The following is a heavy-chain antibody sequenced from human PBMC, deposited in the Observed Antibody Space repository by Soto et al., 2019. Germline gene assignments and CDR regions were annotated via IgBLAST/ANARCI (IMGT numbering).Heavy chain of an antibody. CDR1: GFSIRNHA. V-gene: IGHV3-23*01. CDR3: AKVGVATDGDYL. CDR2: ISGGGQAT. Sequence: EGQLLESGGGLVQPGGSLRLSCVVSGFSIRNHAMTWVRQAPGEGLEWVAFISGGGQATHYVDSVKGRFIISRDNSKNMVFLQMNSLRIEDTALYFCAKVGVATDGDYLWGQGTVVTVSS. D-gene: IGHD3-3*01. J-gene: IGHJ5*02.